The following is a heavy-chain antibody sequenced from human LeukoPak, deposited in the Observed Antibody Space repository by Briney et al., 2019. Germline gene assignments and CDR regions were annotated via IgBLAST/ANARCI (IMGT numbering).Heavy chain of an antibody. J-gene: IGHJ4*02. CDR1: GYTFTSYD. D-gene: IGHD3-22*01. V-gene: IGHV1-8*01. CDR3: ARGLHDSSGYYYLGGDY. CDR2: MNPNSGNT. Sequence: ASVKVSCKASGYTFTSYDINWVRQATGQGLEWMGWMNPNSGNTGYAQKFQGRVTMTRNTSISTAYMELSSLRSEDTAVYYCARGLHDSSGYYYLGGDYWGQGTLVTVSS.